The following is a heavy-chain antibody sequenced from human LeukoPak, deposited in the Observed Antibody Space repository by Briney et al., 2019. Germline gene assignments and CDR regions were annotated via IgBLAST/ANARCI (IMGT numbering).Heavy chain of an antibody. Sequence: SGGSLRLSCAASGFTVSSNYMSWVRQAPGKGLEWVSVVYSGGSIYYADSVKGRFTISRDNSKNTLYLQMNSLRAEDTAMYYCVRSSIWYRVSDLWGQGTLVTVSS. CDR3: VRSSIWYRVSDL. J-gene: IGHJ4*02. CDR1: GFTVSSNY. CDR2: VYSGGSI. V-gene: IGHV3-66*02. D-gene: IGHD6-13*01.